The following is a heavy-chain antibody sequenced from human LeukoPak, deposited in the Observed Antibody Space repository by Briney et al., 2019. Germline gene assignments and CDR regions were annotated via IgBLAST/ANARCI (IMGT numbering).Heavy chain of an antibody. CDR1: GFTFSSYS. CDR2: ISSSSSYI. V-gene: IGHV3-21*01. CDR3: ARDRYTMVRGVIMDY. J-gene: IGHJ4*02. Sequence: GGSLRLSCAASGFTFSSYSMNWVRQAPGKGLEWVSSISSSSSYIYYADSVKGRFTISRDNAKNSLYLQMNSLRAEDTAVYYCARDRYTMVRGVIMDYWGQGTLVTVSS. D-gene: IGHD3-10*01.